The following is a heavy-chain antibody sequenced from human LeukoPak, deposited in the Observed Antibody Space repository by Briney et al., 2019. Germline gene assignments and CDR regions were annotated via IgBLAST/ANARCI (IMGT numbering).Heavy chain of an antibody. Sequence: SETLSLTCTVSGGSISSYYWSWIRQPPGKGLEWIGYIYNSGRTYYNPSLKSRVTISVDTSKNQFSLNLSSLPAADTAVYYCARTQGYCSSTSCYTPFDYWGQGTLVTVSS. CDR1: GGSISSYY. D-gene: IGHD2-2*02. J-gene: IGHJ4*02. CDR2: IYNSGRT. CDR3: ARTQGYCSSTSCYTPFDY. V-gene: IGHV4-59*01.